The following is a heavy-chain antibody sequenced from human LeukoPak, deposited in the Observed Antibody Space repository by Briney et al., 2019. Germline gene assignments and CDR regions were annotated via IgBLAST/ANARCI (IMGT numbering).Heavy chain of an antibody. Sequence: PGGSLRLSCAASGFTFSSYAMHWVRQAPGKGLEWVAVISYDGSNKYYADSVKGRFTISRDNSKNTLYLQMNSLRAEDTAVYYCARDLGPGEGSDYWGQGTLVIVSS. D-gene: IGHD7-27*01. CDR3: ARDLGPGEGSDY. J-gene: IGHJ4*02. V-gene: IGHV3-30*14. CDR2: ISYDGSNK. CDR1: GFTFSSYA.